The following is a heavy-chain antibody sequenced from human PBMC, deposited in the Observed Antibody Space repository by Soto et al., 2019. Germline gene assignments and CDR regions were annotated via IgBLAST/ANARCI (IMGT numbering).Heavy chain of an antibody. D-gene: IGHD2-2*01. Sequence: ASVKVSCKASGYTLTSYYLNWLRQPPGQGPEWMGIINPSSGITNDAQKFQDRVTMTSDTSTSTVYMELSSLRSEDTAVYYCARGISTTRYYYYYGMDVWGQGTTVTVSS. CDR3: ARGISTTRYYYYYGMDV. V-gene: IGHV1-46*01. CDR2: INPSSGIT. CDR1: GYTLTSYY. J-gene: IGHJ6*02.